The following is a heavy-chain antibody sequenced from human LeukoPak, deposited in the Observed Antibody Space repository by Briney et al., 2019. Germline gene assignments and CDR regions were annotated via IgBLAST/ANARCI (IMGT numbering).Heavy chain of an antibody. CDR2: IIPIFGTA. Sequence: ASAKVSCKASGGTSSSYAISWVRQAPGQGLEWMGGIIPIFGTANYAQKFQGRVTITTDESTSTAYMELSSLRSEDTAVYYCASSKYYYDSSGRRQDAFDIWGQGTMVTVSS. CDR3: ASSKYYYDSSGRRQDAFDI. J-gene: IGHJ3*02. D-gene: IGHD3-22*01. V-gene: IGHV1-69*05. CDR1: GGTSSSYA.